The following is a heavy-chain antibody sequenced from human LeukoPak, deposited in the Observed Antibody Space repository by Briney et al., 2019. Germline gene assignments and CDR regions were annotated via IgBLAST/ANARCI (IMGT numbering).Heavy chain of an antibody. Sequence: PSETLSLTCTVSGGSISSYYWSWIRQPPGKGLEWIGYIYYSGSTNYNPSLKSQVTISVDTSKNQLSLKLSSVTAADTAVYYCARSRFWFDPWGQGTLVTVSS. CDR3: ARSRFWFDP. CDR2: IYYSGST. CDR1: GGSISSYY. D-gene: IGHD2-2*01. V-gene: IGHV4-59*08. J-gene: IGHJ5*02.